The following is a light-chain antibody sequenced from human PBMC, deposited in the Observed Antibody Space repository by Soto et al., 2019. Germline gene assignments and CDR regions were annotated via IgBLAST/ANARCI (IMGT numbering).Light chain of an antibody. CDR1: SSDVGGYNY. J-gene: IGLJ1*01. CDR3: SSYPGRSPLYV. Sequence: SALTQPASVSGSPGQLITISCTGTSSDVGGYNYVSWYQQHPGKAPKLMIYDVSNRPSGVSNRFSGSKSGNTASLTISGLQAEDEADYYCSSYPGRSPLYVLGSATKVT. V-gene: IGLV2-14*01. CDR2: DVS.